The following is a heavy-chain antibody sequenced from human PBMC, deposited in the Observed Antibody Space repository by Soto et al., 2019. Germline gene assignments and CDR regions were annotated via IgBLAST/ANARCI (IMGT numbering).Heavy chain of an antibody. CDR1: GFDFGDYY. CDR2: IDSGDGTT. D-gene: IGHD6-13*01. V-gene: IGHV3-11*01. Sequence: GGSLRLSCTGSGFDFGDYYMSWIRQAPGKGLEWVSSIDSGDGTTYYTDSVKGRFTISRDNAKKTVYLQMSSLRVEDTALYYCVRPYYSSSWFPFDRWGQGTLVTVSS. CDR3: VRPYYSSSWFPFDR. J-gene: IGHJ4*02.